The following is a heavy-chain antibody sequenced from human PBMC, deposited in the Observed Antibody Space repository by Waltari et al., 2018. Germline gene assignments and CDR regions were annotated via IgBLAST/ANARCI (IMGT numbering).Heavy chain of an antibody. Sequence: QVQLVQSGTEVKKPGASVKVSCKASGYTFTDYNVHWMRQAPGQGLEWMGWITPNSGEIIYEKKFQGRVTMTRDTSIRTAYMELRSLTSDDTAVYYCARGFCSGGTCYGGGWGQGTLVTVSS. J-gene: IGHJ4*02. D-gene: IGHD2-15*01. CDR1: GYTFTDYN. CDR3: ARGFCSGGTCYGGG. V-gene: IGHV1-2*02. CDR2: ITPNSGEI.